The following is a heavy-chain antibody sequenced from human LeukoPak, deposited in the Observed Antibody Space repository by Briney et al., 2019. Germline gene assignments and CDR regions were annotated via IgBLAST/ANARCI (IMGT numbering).Heavy chain of an antibody. V-gene: IGHV4-61*02. Sequence: SETLSLTCTVSGGSISSGSYYWSWIRQPAGKGLGWIGRIYTSGSTNYNPSLKSRVTISVDTSKNQFSLKLSSVTAADTAVYYCARLPDIYYDSSGYPYWGQGTLVTVSS. J-gene: IGHJ4*02. CDR3: ARLPDIYYDSSGYPY. CDR2: IYTSGST. CDR1: GGSISSGSYY. D-gene: IGHD3-22*01.